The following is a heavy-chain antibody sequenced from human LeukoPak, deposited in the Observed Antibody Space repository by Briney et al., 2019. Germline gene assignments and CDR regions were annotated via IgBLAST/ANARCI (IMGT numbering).Heavy chain of an antibody. J-gene: IGHJ4*02. V-gene: IGHV4-59*01. CDR2: IYYSGST. CDR3: ARGPDILTGYYFYFDY. D-gene: IGHD3-9*01. CDR1: GGSISSYY. Sequence: SETLSLTCTVSGGSISSYYWSWIRQPPGKGPEWIGYIYYSGSTNYNPSLKSRVTISVDTSKNQFSLKLSSVTAADTAVYYCARGPDILTGYYFYFDYWGQGTLVTVSS.